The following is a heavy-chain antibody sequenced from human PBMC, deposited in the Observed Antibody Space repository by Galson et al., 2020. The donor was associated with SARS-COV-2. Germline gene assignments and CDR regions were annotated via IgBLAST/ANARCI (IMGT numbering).Heavy chain of an antibody. CDR1: GFTFSSYA. V-gene: IGHV3-30*04. CDR3: ARERLLSSGQDY. J-gene: IGHJ4*02. Sequence: GESLKISCAASGFTFSSYAMHWVRQPPGKGLEWVAVISYDGSNKYYADSVKGRFTISRDNSKNTLYLQMNSLRAEDTAVYYCARERLLSSGQDYWGQGTLVTVSS. CDR2: ISYDGSNK. D-gene: IGHD6-19*01.